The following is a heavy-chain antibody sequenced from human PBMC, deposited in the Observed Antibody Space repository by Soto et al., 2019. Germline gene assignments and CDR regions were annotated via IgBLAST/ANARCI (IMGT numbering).Heavy chain of an antibody. CDR2: ISYDGSNK. CDR3: ARGTMIVVVIPTFDY. Sequence: SCAASGFTFSSYAMHWVRQAPGKGLEWVAVISYDGSNKYYADSVKGRFTISRDNSKNTLYLQMNSLRAEDTAVYYCARGTMIVVVIPTFDYWGQGTLVTVSS. J-gene: IGHJ4*02. D-gene: IGHD3-22*01. CDR1: GFTFSSYA. V-gene: IGHV3-30-3*01.